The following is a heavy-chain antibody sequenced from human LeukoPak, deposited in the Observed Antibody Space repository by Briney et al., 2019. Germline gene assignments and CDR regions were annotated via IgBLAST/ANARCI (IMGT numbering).Heavy chain of an antibody. CDR2: IYTSGST. CDR1: GGSISSYY. D-gene: IGHD1-26*01. V-gene: IGHV4-4*07. CDR3: ASPSQWEFGYNDAFDI. J-gene: IGHJ3*02. Sequence: SETLSLTCTVSGGSISSYYWSWIRQPAGKGLEWIGRIYTSGSTNYNPSLKSRVTMSGDTSKNQFSPKLSSVTAADTAVYYCASPSQWEFGYNDAFDIWGQGTMVTVSS.